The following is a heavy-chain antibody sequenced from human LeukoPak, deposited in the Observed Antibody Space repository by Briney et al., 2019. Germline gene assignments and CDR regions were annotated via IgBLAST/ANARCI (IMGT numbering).Heavy chain of an antibody. V-gene: IGHV3-21*01. D-gene: IGHD3-9*01. CDR1: GFTFSSYS. J-gene: IGHJ6*02. CDR2: ISSSSSYI. Sequence: GGSLRLSCAASGFTFSSYSMNWVRQAPGKGLEWVSSISSSSSYIYYADSVKGRFTISRDNAKNPLYLQMNSLRAEDTAVYYCARELYYDILTGYFPYGMDVWGQGTTVTVSS. CDR3: ARELYYDILTGYFPYGMDV.